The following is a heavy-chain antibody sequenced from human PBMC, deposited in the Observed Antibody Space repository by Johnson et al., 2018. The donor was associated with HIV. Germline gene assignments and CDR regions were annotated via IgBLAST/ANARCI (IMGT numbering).Heavy chain of an antibody. Sequence: QVQLVESGGGVVQPGRSLRLSCAASGFTFSTYGMHWVRQAPGTGLDWVAFIRYDGSSRYYANSVKGRFTISRDNSKSTLYLQMNSLRPEDTAVYYCVKGDEVVAATSGFDIWGQGTMVTVSS. J-gene: IGHJ3*02. V-gene: IGHV3-30*02. CDR2: IRYDGSSR. D-gene: IGHD2-15*01. CDR3: VKGDEVVAATSGFDI. CDR1: GFTFSTYG.